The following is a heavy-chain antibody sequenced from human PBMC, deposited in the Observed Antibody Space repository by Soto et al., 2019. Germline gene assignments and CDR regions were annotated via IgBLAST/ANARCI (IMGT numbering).Heavy chain of an antibody. CDR3: ARGRYGDY. CDR2: ISAHNGKT. Sequence: QAHLVQSGPEVKKPGASVKVSCKGSGYIFTSYGIAWVRQAPGQGLEWMGWISAHNGKTEYAQKFQGRVTVTRDTSTSTAYLELRSLRSDDTVLYYCARGRYGDYWRQGALVTVSS. J-gene: IGHJ4*02. V-gene: IGHV1-18*01. CDR1: GYIFTSYG. D-gene: IGHD4-17*01.